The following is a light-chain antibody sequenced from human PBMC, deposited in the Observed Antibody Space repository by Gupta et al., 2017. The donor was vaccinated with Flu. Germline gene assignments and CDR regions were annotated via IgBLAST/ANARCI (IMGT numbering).Light chain of an antibody. CDR2: EVS. J-gene: IGLJ3*02. Sequence: QSALPQPASVSGSPGQSITIPCTGTSSDVGGYNYVSWYQQHPGKAPKLMIYEVSNRPSGVSNRFSGSKSGNTASLTISGLQAEDEADYYCSSYTSSSTSWVFGGGTKLTVL. V-gene: IGLV2-14*01. CDR1: SSDVGGYNY. CDR3: SSYTSSSTSWV.